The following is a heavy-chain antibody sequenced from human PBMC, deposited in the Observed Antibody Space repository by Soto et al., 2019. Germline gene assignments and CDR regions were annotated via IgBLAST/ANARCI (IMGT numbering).Heavy chain of an antibody. Sequence: GGSLRLSCAASGFTVSSNYMSWVRQAPGKGLEWVSVIYSGGSTYYADSVKGRFTISRDNSKNTLYLQMNSLRAEDTAVYYCAREATELGKYCSGGSCYPGYYYGMDVWGQGTTVTVSS. CDR3: AREATELGKYCSGGSCYPGYYYGMDV. J-gene: IGHJ6*02. D-gene: IGHD2-15*01. CDR1: GFTVSSNY. V-gene: IGHV3-53*01. CDR2: IYSGGST.